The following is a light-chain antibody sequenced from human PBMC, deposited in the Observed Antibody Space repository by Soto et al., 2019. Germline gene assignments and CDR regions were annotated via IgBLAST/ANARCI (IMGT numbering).Light chain of an antibody. V-gene: IGLV4-69*01. CDR1: SGHSSYA. Sequence: QPVLTQSPSASASLGASVKLTCTLSSGHSSYAIAWYQQPPEKGPRYLMKLNSDGSHTKGDGIPDRFSGSSSGAERYLTISSLQSEDEADYYCQTWGTGYWVFGGGTKLTVL. CDR2: LNSDGSH. J-gene: IGLJ3*02. CDR3: QTWGTGYWV.